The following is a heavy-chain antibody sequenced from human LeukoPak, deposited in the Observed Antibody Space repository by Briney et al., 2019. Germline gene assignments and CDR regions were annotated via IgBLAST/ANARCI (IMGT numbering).Heavy chain of an antibody. CDR1: GYTFTSYY. J-gene: IGHJ5*02. V-gene: IGHV1-46*01. Sequence: ASVKVSCKASGYTFTSYYMHWVRQAPGQGLEWMGIINPSGGSTSYAQKFQGRVTMTRDTSTSTVYMELSSLRSDDTAVYYCARNPRAREIAARPPNWFDPWGQGTLVTVSS. CDR2: INPSGGST. CDR3: ARNPRAREIAARPPNWFDP. D-gene: IGHD6-6*01.